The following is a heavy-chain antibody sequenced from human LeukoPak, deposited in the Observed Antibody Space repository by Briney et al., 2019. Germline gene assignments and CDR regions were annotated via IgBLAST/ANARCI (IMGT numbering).Heavy chain of an antibody. CDR1: GGSISSSSYY. D-gene: IGHD3-10*01. J-gene: IGHJ6*02. CDR3: ASDYYGSGSYYNQSQMDV. Sequence: SETLSLTCTVSGGSISSSSYYWGWIRQPPGKGLEWIGSIYYSGSTYYNPSLKSRVTISVDTSKNQFSLKLSSVTAADTAVYYCASDYYGSGSYYNQSQMDVWGQGTTVSVSS. CDR2: IYYSGST. V-gene: IGHV4-39*01.